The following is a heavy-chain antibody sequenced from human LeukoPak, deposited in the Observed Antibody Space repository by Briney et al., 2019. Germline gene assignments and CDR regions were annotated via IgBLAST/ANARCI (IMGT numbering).Heavy chain of an antibody. D-gene: IGHD6-13*01. CDR1: GYTFTSYG. Sequence: GASVMVSCKASGYTFTSYGISWVRQAPGQGLEWMGWISACNGNTNYAQKLQGRVTMTTDTSTSTAYMELRSLRSDDTAVYYCARDRVAAAGTDFQHWGQGTLVTVSS. J-gene: IGHJ1*01. CDR2: ISACNGNT. V-gene: IGHV1-18*01. CDR3: ARDRVAAAGTDFQH.